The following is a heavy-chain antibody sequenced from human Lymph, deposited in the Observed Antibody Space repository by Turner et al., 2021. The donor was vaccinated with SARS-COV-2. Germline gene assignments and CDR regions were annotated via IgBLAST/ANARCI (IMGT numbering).Heavy chain of an antibody. J-gene: IGHJ4*02. Sequence: QVQLVESGGGVVQPGRSLRLSWAAPGFTFRTYGMHWVRQAPGKGLGWVAVISYDGSNKYYADSVKGRFTISRDNSKNTLYLQMNSLRAEDTAVYYCAKMGGVYCSGGNCYSGRLDYWGQGTLVTVSS. D-gene: IGHD2-15*01. CDR3: AKMGGVYCSGGNCYSGRLDY. V-gene: IGHV3-30*18. CDR2: ISYDGSNK. CDR1: GFTFRTYG.